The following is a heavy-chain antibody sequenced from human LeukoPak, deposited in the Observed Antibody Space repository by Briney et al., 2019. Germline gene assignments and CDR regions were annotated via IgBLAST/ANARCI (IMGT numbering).Heavy chain of an antibody. Sequence: PSETLSLTCTVSGYSISSGYYWGWIRQPPGKGLEWIGSIYHSGSTYYNPSLKSRVTISVDTPKNHFSLRLSSVTAADTAVYYCARGSLDDYGGNSARYNWFDAWGQGILVTVSS. CDR2: IYHSGST. J-gene: IGHJ5*02. D-gene: IGHD4-23*01. CDR1: GYSISSGYY. CDR3: ARGSLDDYGGNSARYNWFDA. V-gene: IGHV4-38-2*02.